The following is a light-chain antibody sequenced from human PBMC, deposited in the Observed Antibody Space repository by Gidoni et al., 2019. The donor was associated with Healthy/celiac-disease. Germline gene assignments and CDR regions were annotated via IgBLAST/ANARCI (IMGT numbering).Light chain of an antibody. Sequence: EIVLTQSPATLSLSPGESATLSCRASQSVSSYLAWYQQKPGQAPRRLIYDASNRATGIPARFSGSGSGTDFTLTISSLEPEDFAVYYCQQRSNWPYTFGQGTKLEIK. J-gene: IGKJ2*01. CDR2: DAS. CDR3: QQRSNWPYT. CDR1: QSVSSY. V-gene: IGKV3-11*01.